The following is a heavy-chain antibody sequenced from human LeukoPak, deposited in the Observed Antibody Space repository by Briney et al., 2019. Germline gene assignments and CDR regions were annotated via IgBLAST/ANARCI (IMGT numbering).Heavy chain of an antibody. CDR3: ARDPTIKSVVITTPSFDY. CDR2: INPNSGGI. CDR1: GYTFTGYY. J-gene: IGHJ4*02. Sequence: GASVKVSCKASGYTFTGYYMHWVRQAPGQGLEWMGRINPNSGGINYAQKFQGRVTMTRDTSISTAYMELSRLRSDDTAVYYCARDPTIKSVVITTPSFDYWGQGTLVTVSS. V-gene: IGHV1-2*06. D-gene: IGHD3-22*01.